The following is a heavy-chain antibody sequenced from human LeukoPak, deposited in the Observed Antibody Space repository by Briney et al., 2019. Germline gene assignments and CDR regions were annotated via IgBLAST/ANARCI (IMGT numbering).Heavy chain of an antibody. Sequence: SVKVSCKASGGTFSSYAVSWVRQAPGQGLEWMGRIIPILGIANYAQKFQGRVTITADKSTSTAYMELSSLRSEDTAVYYCAREREDSGMDVWGQGTTVTVSS. V-gene: IGHV1-69*04. CDR3: AREREDSGMDV. CDR2: IIPILGIA. CDR1: GGTFSSYA. J-gene: IGHJ6*02.